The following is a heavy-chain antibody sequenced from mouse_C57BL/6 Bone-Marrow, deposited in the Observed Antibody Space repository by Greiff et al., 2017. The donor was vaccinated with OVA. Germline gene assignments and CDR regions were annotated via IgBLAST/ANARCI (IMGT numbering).Heavy chain of an antibody. J-gene: IGHJ4*01. Sequence: EVKLEESGGGLVQPGGSMKLSCVASGFTFSNYWMNWVRQSPEKGLEWVAQIRLKSDNYATHYAESVKGRFTISRDDSKSSVYLQMNNLRAEDTGIYYCTGPSFYDYDGYYAMDYWGQGTSVTVSS. D-gene: IGHD2-4*01. V-gene: IGHV6-3*01. CDR1: GFTFSNYW. CDR2: IRLKSDNYAT. CDR3: TGPSFYDYDGYYAMDY.